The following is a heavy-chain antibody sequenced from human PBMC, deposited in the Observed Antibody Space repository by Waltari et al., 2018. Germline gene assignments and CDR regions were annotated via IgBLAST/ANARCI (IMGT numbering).Heavy chain of an antibody. V-gene: IGHV4-61*02. CDR2: IYTSGST. D-gene: IGHD1-26*01. Sequence: QVQLQESGPGLVKPSQTLSLTCTVSGGSISSGSYYWSWIRQPAGKGLEWIGRIYTSGSTNYNPSLKSRVTMSVDTSKNQFSLKLSSVTAADTAVYYCARAGGSYSAFDYWGQGTLVTVSS. J-gene: IGHJ4*02. CDR3: ARAGGSYSAFDY. CDR1: GGSISSGSYY.